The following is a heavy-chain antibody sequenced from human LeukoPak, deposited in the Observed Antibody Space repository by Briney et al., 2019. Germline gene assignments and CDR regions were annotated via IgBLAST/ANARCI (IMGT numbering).Heavy chain of an antibody. CDR1: GYTFTSYG. CDR3: ARELMVRGVIITGYFDY. J-gene: IGHJ4*02. Sequence: ASVKVSCKASGYTFTSYGISWVRQAPGQGLEWMGWISAYNGNTNYAQKLQGRVTMTTDTSTSTAYMELRSLRSDDTAVYYCARELMVRGVIITGYFDYWGQGTLVTVSS. V-gene: IGHV1-18*01. D-gene: IGHD3-10*01. CDR2: ISAYNGNT.